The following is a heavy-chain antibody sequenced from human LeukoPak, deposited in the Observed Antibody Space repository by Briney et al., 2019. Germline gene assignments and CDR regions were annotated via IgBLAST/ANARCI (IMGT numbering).Heavy chain of an antibody. J-gene: IGHJ4*02. D-gene: IGHD2-2*01. CDR1: GYTFSNFG. V-gene: IGHV1-18*01. CDR2: ISGNNDNP. CDR3: ARDGTSTDDY. Sequence: AASVKVSCKASGYTFSNFGISWVRLAPGQGLEWMGWISGNNDNPNYGQKFQGRFTVTTDSSTSTAYMELRDLRSDDTAVYYCARDGTSTDDYWGQGTLVTVSS.